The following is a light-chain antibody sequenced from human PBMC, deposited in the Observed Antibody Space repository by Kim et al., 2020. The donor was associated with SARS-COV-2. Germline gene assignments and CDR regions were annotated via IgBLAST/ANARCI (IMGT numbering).Light chain of an antibody. J-gene: IGLJ2*01. CDR1: KVGNNY. CDR2: HDS. CDR3: QAWDSTIV. V-gene: IGLV3-1*01. Sequence: VSVSSEQARSITCSGEKVGNNYVAWYQKTPGQSPVVLIYHDSKRPSWIPARFSGSTAGNTATPTSGGTQALEEADYYRQAWDSTIVFGGGTQLTVL.